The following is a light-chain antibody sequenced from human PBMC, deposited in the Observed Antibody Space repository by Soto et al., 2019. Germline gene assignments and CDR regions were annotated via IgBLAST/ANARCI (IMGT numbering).Light chain of an antibody. CDR1: QSVSSY. V-gene: IGKV3-20*01. Sequence: EIVLTQSPATLSLSPGERATLSCRASQSVSSYLAWYQQKPGQAPRLLIYGASSRATGIPDRFSGSGSGTDFTLTISRLEPEDFAVYYCQQFSRYPLTFGGGTKVDI. J-gene: IGKJ4*01. CDR2: GAS. CDR3: QQFSRYPLT.